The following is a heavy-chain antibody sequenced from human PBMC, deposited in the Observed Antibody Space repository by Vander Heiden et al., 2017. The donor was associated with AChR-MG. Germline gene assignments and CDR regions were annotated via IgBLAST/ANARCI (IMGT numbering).Heavy chain of an antibody. Sequence: EVQLLESGGGLVQPGGSLRLPCAASGFTFSSYAMSWVRQAPGKGLEWVSAISGSGGSTYYADSVKGRFTISRDNSKNTLYLQMNSLRAEDTAVYYCAKGITFGGAPGNYWGQGTLVTVSS. D-gene: IGHD3-16*01. J-gene: IGHJ4*02. CDR2: ISGSGGST. V-gene: IGHV3-23*01. CDR3: AKGITFGGAPGNY. CDR1: GFTFSSYA.